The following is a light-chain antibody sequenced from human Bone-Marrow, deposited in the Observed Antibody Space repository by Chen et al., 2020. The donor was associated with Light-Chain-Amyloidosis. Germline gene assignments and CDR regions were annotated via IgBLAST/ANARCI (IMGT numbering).Light chain of an antibody. Sequence: QSALTQPASLSGSPGHSITISCTGTSCDVCGVNHVSWYQQDPDKAPKLMISEVTNRPSWVPDRFSGSKSDNTDSRTISGFQTEDEADYFCSSYTSTNTLVVGSGTRVTVL. CDR3: SSYTSTNTLV. J-gene: IGLJ1*01. CDR1: SCDVCGVNH. V-gene: IGLV2-14*01. CDR2: EVT.